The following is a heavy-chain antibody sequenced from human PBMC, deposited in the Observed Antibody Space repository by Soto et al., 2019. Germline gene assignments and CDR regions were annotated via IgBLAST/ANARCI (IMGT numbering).Heavy chain of an antibody. CDR3: ARDRWRGGDCYRTYVFYI. CDR2: ILVGGST. D-gene: IGHD2-21*02. Sequence: PGESLSLSCAVSGLICRSYDMSWFRQAPGKGLEWVSTILVGGSTHYEDSVRGRFTISRDTSKNTVYLQMNSLRADDTAVYYCARDRWRGGDCYRTYVFYICGQGTLVTVSS. V-gene: IGHV3-23*01. J-gene: IGHJ3*02. CDR1: GLICRSYD.